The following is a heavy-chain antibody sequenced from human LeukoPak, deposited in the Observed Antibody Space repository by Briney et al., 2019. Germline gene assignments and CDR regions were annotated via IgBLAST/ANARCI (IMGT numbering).Heavy chain of an antibody. V-gene: IGHV3-21*05. D-gene: IGHD6-19*01. Sequence: PGGSLRLSCAASGFTFSTYWMHWVRQAPGKGLEWISYISSSSSYTDYADSVKGRFTISRDNSKNTLYLQMNSLRAEDTAVYYCAREKQKYSSGWYCLDYWGQGTLVTVSS. CDR3: AREKQKYSSGWYCLDY. J-gene: IGHJ4*02. CDR2: ISSSSSYT. CDR1: GFTFSTYW.